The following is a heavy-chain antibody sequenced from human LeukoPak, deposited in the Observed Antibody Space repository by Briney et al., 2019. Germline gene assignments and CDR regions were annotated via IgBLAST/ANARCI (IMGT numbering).Heavy chain of an antibody. J-gene: IGHJ4*02. V-gene: IGHV3-23*01. D-gene: IGHD2-21*02. CDR3: AKDPSDVVVTAILDY. Sequence: GGSLRLSCAASGFTFSSYAMSWVRQAPGKGLEWVSAISGSGGSTYYADSVKGRFTISRDNSKNTLYLQMNSLRAEDTAVYYCAKDPSDVVVTAILDYWGQGTLVTVSS. CDR2: ISGSGGST. CDR1: GFTFSSYA.